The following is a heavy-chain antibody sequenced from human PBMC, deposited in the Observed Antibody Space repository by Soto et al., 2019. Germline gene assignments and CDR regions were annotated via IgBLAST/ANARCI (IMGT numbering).Heavy chain of an antibody. J-gene: IGHJ5*02. CDR1: GYTFTSYY. V-gene: IGHV1-46*03. Sequence: QVQLVQSGAEVKKPGASVKVSCKASGYTFTSYYMHWVRQAPGQGLEWMGIINPSGGSTSYAQKFQGRVTMTRDTSTSTVYMELSSLRSEDTAVYYCARVYPSDTRYGYVGNNWFDPLGQGTLVTVSS. D-gene: IGHD5-18*01. CDR3: ARVYPSDTRYGYVGNNWFDP. CDR2: INPSGGST.